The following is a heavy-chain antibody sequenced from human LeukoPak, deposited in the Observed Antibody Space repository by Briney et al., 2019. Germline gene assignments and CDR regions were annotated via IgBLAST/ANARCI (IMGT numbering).Heavy chain of an antibody. CDR2: INPSGGST. Sequence: ASVKVSCKASGYTFTSYYMHWVRQAPGQGLEWMGIINPSGGSTSYAQRFQGRVTMTRDTSISTAYMELSRLRSDDTAVYYCARWVVPAAKDYWGQGTLVTVSS. D-gene: IGHD2-2*01. V-gene: IGHV1-46*01. CDR1: GYTFTSYY. CDR3: ARWVVPAAKDY. J-gene: IGHJ4*02.